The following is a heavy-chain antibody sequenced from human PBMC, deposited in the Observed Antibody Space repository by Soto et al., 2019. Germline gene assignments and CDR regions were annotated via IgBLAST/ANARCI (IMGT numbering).Heavy chain of an antibody. CDR2: ISYDGSNK. D-gene: IGHD4-17*01. J-gene: IGHJ4*02. Sequence: QVQLVESGGGVVQPGRSLRLSFAASGFTFSSYAMHRVRQAPGKGLEWVAVISYDGSNKYYADSVKGRFTISRDNSKNTLYLQMNSLRAEDTAVYYCARVDYGDYVLNYWGQGTLVTVSS. V-gene: IGHV3-30-3*01. CDR3: ARVDYGDYVLNY. CDR1: GFTFSSYA.